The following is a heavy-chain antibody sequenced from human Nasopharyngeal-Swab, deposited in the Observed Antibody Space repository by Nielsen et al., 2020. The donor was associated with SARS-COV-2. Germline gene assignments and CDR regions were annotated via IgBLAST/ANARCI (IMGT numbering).Heavy chain of an antibody. V-gene: IGHV4-59*12. CDR2: IYHSGSS. D-gene: IGHD4-17*01. CDR1: GGSISGYY. J-gene: IGHJ5*02. Sequence: SETLSLTFTVSGGSISGYYWSWTRQPPGKGLEWIGYIYHSGSSNYNPSLKSRVTISVDTSKNQFSLKLSSVTAADTAVYYCARGTRTVFDPWGQGTLVTVSS. CDR3: ARGTRTVFDP.